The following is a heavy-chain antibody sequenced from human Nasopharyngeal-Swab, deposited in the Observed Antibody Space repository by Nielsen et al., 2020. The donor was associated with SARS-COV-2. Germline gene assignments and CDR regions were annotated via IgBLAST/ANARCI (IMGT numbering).Heavy chain of an antibody. J-gene: IGHJ6*02. CDR3: ARETNDGDNYYYYGMDV. Sequence: GSLRLSCAASGFTFSSYGMHWVRQTPGKGLEWVAVISYDGSNKYYADSVKGRFTISRDNSKNTLYLQMNSLRAEDTAVYYCARETNDGDNYYYYGMDVWGQGTTVTVSS. CDR2: ISYDGSNK. CDR1: GFTFSSYG. V-gene: IGHV3-30*03. D-gene: IGHD1-1*01.